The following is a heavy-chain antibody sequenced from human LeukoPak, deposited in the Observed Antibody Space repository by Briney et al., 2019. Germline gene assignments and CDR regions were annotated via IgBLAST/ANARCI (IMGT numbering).Heavy chain of an antibody. D-gene: IGHD3-16*02. J-gene: IGHJ4*02. Sequence: PGGSLRLSCTGSGFTFSNYAMSWFRQAPGKGLEWVGFIRGKAYGGTTEYAASVKGRFTISRDNANNSLHLQMNSLRVEDTGIYFCARGSTFGGVISDFWGQGTLVTVSS. CDR3: ARGSTFGGVISDF. V-gene: IGHV3-49*03. CDR2: IRGKAYGGTT. CDR1: GFTFSNYA.